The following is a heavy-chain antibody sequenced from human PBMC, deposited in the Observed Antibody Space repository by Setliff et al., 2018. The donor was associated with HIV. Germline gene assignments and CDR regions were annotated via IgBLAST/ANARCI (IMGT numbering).Heavy chain of an antibody. CDR3: ARAGYCSGGSCYYFDY. Sequence: PGGSLRLSCAASGFTFSSYSMNWVRQAPGKGLEWVSSISSSSSYIYYADSVKGRFTISRDNAKNSLYLQMNSLRAEETAVYYCARAGYCSGGSCYYFDYWGQGTLVTVSS. D-gene: IGHD2-15*01. CDR1: GFTFSSYS. CDR2: ISSSSSYI. J-gene: IGHJ4*02. V-gene: IGHV3-21*01.